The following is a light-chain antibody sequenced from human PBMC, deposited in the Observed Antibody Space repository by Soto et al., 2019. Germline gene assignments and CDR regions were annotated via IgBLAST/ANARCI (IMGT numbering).Light chain of an antibody. CDR3: QQYDTQIT. V-gene: IGKV1-33*01. CDR2: DAS. J-gene: IGKJ5*01. CDR1: QDISIY. Sequence: DVQLTQSPSSLSACFRYRVTITFQASQDISIYLNWYQKKAGKAPMLLIYDASKLERGVPSRFSGSGSGTDFTLTISSLQPEDIATYYCQQYDTQITFGQGTRLEIK.